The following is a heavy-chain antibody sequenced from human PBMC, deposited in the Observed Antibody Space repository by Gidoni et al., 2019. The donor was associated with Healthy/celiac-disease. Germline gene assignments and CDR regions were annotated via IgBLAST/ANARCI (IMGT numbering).Heavy chain of an antibody. CDR2: IYSAGST. D-gene: IGHD3-3*01. CDR1: GFSLNNNY. V-gene: IGHV3-53*01. CDR3: ARGYDFWSGYIDY. J-gene: IGHJ4*02. Sequence: EVQLVESGGGLIQPGGSLRLSCAASGFSLNNNYMSWVRQAPGKGLEWVSIIYSAGSTYYADSVKGRFTISRDNSKNTLYLQMNSLRAEDTAVYYCARGYDFWSGYIDYWGQGTLVTVSS.